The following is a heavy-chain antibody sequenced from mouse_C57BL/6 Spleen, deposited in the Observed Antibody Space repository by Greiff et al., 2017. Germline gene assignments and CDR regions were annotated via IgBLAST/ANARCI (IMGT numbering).Heavy chain of an antibody. V-gene: IGHV5-17*01. D-gene: IGHD2-4*01. Sequence: EVKLVESGGGLVKPGGSLKLSCAASGFTFSDYGMHWVRQAPEKGLEWVAYISSGSSTIYYADTVKGRFTISRDNAKNTLFLQMTSLRSEDTAMYYCARHGITRAMDYWGQGTSVTVSS. CDR2: ISSGSSTI. CDR1: GFTFSDYG. CDR3: ARHGITRAMDY. J-gene: IGHJ4*01.